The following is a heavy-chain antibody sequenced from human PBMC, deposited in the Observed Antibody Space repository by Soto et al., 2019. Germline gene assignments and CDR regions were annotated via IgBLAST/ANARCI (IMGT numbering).Heavy chain of an antibody. CDR1: GGSFSGHS. CDR3: STRAYDTNGYYRFDP. D-gene: IGHD3-22*01. Sequence: SETLSLTCAVYGGSFSGHSWTWIRQSPGKGLEWIGDINHSGRVNYSSSLKSRVTISLDTSKNQFSLTLSAVTAADTAMYYCSTRAYDTNGYYRFDPWGQGTLVTVSS. V-gene: IGHV4-34*01. J-gene: IGHJ5*01. CDR2: INHSGRV.